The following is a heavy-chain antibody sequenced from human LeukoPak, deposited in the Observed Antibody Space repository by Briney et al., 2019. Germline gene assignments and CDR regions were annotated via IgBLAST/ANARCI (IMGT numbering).Heavy chain of an antibody. V-gene: IGHV4-34*01. Sequence: SETLSLTCAVYGGSFSGYYWSWIRQPPGKGLEWIGEINHSGRTNYNPSLKSRVTISVDTSKNQFSLKLSSVTAADTAVYYCARGRYGDYPNYYYYYYMDVWGKGTTVTVSS. CDR3: ARGRYGDYPNYYYYYYMDV. J-gene: IGHJ6*03. D-gene: IGHD4-17*01. CDR2: INHSGRT. CDR1: GGSFSGYY.